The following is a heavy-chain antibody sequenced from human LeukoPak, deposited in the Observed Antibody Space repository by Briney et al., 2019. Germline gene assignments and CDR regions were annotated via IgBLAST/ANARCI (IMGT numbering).Heavy chain of an antibody. CDR3: AREVPAGGQLQEAFDI. D-gene: IGHD2-2*01. CDR2: IDSSSNYK. CDR1: GFTFSSYS. V-gene: IGHV3-21*01. J-gene: IGHJ3*02. Sequence: GGSLRLSCTASGFTFSSYSLDWVRQAPGKGLEWVSFIDSSSNYKYYADSVKGRFTISRDNAKNSLYLQMSSLRAEDTAVYYCAREVPAGGQLQEAFDIWGQGTMVTVSS.